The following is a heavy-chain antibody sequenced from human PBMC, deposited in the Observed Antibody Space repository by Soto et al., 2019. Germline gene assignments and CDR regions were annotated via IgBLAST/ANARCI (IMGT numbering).Heavy chain of an antibody. CDR3: AKELLYGNYYYYGMDV. V-gene: IGHV3-30*18. CDR1: GFTFSSYG. Sequence: GGSLRLSCAASGFTFSSYGMRWVRQAPGKGLEWVAVISYDGSNKYYADSVKGRFTISRDNSKNTLYLQMNSLRAEDTAVYYCAKELLYGNYYYYGMDVWGQGTTVTVSS. J-gene: IGHJ6*02. D-gene: IGHD3-10*01. CDR2: ISYDGSNK.